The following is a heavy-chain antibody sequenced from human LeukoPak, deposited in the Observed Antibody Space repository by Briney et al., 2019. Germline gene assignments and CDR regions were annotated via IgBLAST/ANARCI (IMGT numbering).Heavy chain of an antibody. Sequence: SETLSLTCAVYGGSFSGYYWSWIRQPPGKGLEWIGEINHSGSTNYNPSLKSRVTISVDTSKNQFSLKLSSVTAADTAVYYCARVTFGPRYCSGGSCYSGSINYWGQGTLVTVSS. CDR1: GGSFSGYY. J-gene: IGHJ4*02. CDR3: ARVTFGPRYCSGGSCYSGSINY. D-gene: IGHD2-15*01. CDR2: INHSGST. V-gene: IGHV4-34*01.